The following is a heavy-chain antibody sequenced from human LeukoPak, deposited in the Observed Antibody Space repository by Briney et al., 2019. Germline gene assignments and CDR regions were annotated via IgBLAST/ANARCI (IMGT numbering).Heavy chain of an antibody. CDR1: GFTFSTYA. CDR3: ARVRDAFDI. V-gene: IGHV3-23*01. CDR2: ISGSGGST. J-gene: IGHJ3*02. Sequence: GGSLRLSCAASGFTFSTYAMSWVRQAPGKGLEWVSAISGSGGSTYYADSVKGRFTISRDNSKNTLYLQTNSLRAEDTAVYYCARVRDAFDIWGQGTMVTVSS.